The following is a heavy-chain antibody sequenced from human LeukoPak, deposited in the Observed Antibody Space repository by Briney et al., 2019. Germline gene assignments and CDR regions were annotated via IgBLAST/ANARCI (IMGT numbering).Heavy chain of an antibody. Sequence: PGGSLRLSCVASGFTFSTYAMGWVRQVPGKGLEWVSSVSESGGSTYYADSVKGRFTISRDNSKDTLSLQMNSLRAEDTAVYYCAKEYYYDSSGTIRYFDYWGQGTLVTVSS. J-gene: IGHJ4*02. V-gene: IGHV3-23*01. CDR1: GFTFSTYA. D-gene: IGHD3-22*01. CDR2: VSESGGST. CDR3: AKEYYYDSSGTIRYFDY.